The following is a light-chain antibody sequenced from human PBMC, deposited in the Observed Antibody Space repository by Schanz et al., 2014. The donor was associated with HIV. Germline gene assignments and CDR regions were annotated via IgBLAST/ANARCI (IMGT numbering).Light chain of an antibody. J-gene: IGLJ3*02. CDR2: EVT. CDR1: SGDVGRYDY. CDR3: SSFAGSNIPWV. Sequence: QSALTQPASVSGSPGQSVTISCTGTSGDVGRYDYVSWYQQHPGKAPKLMIYEVTKRPSGVSDRFSGSKSGNTASLTVSGLQPEDEADYYCSSFAGSNIPWVFGGGTKLTVL. V-gene: IGLV2-8*01.